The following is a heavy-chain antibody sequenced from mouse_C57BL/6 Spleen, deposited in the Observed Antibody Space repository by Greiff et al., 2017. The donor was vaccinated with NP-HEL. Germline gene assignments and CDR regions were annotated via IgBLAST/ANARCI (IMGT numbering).Heavy chain of an antibody. CDR1: GYAFSSSW. V-gene: IGHV1-82*01. CDR3: LGWYFDV. CDR2: IYPGDGDT. J-gene: IGHJ1*03. Sequence: VQRVESGPELVKPGASVKISCKASGYAFSSSWMNWVKQRPGKGLEWIGRIYPGDGDTNYNGKFKGKATLTADKSSSTAYMQLSSLTSEDSAVYFCLGWYFDVWGTGTTVTVSS.